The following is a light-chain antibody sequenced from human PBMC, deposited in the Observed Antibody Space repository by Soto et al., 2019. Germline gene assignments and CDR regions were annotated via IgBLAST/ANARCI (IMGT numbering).Light chain of an antibody. V-gene: IGLV2-14*01. Sequence: QSVLTQPASVSGSPGQSITISCTGTSSDVGAYNYDSWYQQYPGEAPKVIIYDVSHRPAGVSNRFSGSKSGNTASLTISGLQTRDEADYYCSSYTSATTDVFGTGTKLTVL. CDR1: SSDVGAYNY. J-gene: IGLJ1*01. CDR2: DVS. CDR3: SSYTSATTDV.